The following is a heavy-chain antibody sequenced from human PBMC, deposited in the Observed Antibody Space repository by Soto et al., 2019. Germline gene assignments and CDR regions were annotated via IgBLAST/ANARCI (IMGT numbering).Heavy chain of an antibody. V-gene: IGHV3-53*01. D-gene: IGHD5-12*01. CDR2: IYSGGST. Sequence: GGSLRLSCAASGFTVSSNYMSWVRQAPGKGLEWVSVIYSGGSTYYADSVKGRFTISRDNSKNTLYLQMNSLRAEDTAVYYCARGRRDGYNSPLYYFDYWGQGTLVTVSS. J-gene: IGHJ4*02. CDR3: ARGRRDGYNSPLYYFDY. CDR1: GFTVSSNY.